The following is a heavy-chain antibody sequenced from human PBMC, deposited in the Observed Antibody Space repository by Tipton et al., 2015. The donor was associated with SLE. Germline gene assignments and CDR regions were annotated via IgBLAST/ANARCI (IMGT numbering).Heavy chain of an antibody. J-gene: IGHJ4*02. CDR2: SSASGGST. CDR3: GKGGKSFYTNSNY. D-gene: IGHD2/OR15-2a*01. V-gene: IGHV3-23*01. CDR1: AFTFSSYA. Sequence: SLRLSCAASAFTFSSYAMSWVRQATGKGLEWFSGSSASGGSTYYADSVKGRFSISRDDSKNTLNLQMNSLRVEDTAIYYCGKGGKSFYTNSNYWGQGTLVPVSS.